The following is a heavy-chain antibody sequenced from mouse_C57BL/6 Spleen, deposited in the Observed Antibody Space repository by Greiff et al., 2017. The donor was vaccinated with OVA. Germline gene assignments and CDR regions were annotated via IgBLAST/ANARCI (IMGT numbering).Heavy chain of an antibody. CDR3: AKNYYGSSYIDY. CDR1: GYTFTSYW. D-gene: IGHD1-1*01. V-gene: IGHV1-64*01. Sequence: VQLVESGAELVKPGASVKLSCKASGYTFTSYWMHWVKQRPGQGLEWIGMIHPNSGSTNYNEKFKSKATLTVDKSSSTAYMQLSSLTSEDSAVYYCAKNYYGSSYIDYWGQGTTLTVSS. J-gene: IGHJ2*01. CDR2: IHPNSGST.